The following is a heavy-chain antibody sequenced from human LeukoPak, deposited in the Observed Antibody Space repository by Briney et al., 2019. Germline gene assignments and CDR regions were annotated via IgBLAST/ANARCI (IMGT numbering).Heavy chain of an antibody. CDR1: GDSINSYY. CDR2: IYYSGST. J-gene: IGHJ4*02. D-gene: IGHD1-26*01. Sequence: PSETLSLTCTVSGDSINSYYWSWIRQPPAKGLEWIGYIYYSGSTNYNPSLGSRVSMSLDTSKTQFSLNLRSVTAADTAVYYCARYVRNRGTFYLDYWGQGTLVTVSS. CDR3: ARYVRNRGTFYLDY. V-gene: IGHV4-59*01.